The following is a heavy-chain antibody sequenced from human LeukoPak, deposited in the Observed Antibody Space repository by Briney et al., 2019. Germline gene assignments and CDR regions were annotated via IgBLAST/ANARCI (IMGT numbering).Heavy chain of an antibody. D-gene: IGHD5-18*01. CDR3: ARGLYSYEVYYYYYGMDV. CDR1: GGTFSSYA. J-gene: IGHJ6*02. Sequence: GASVKVSCKASGGTFSSYAISWVRQAPGQGLEWMGGIIPIFGTANYAQKFQGRVTITADESTSTAYMELSSLRSEDTAVYYCARGLYSYEVYYYYYGMDVWGQGTTVTVSS. V-gene: IGHV1-69*13. CDR2: IIPIFGTA.